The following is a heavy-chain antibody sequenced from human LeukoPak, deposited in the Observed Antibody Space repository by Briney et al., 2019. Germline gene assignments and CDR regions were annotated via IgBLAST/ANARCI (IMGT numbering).Heavy chain of an antibody. D-gene: IGHD1-1*01. V-gene: IGHV3-64*01. CDR1: GFTFSSYT. J-gene: IGHJ3*02. Sequence: GGSLRLSCAASGFTFSSYTMNWVRQAPGKGLEYVSAINDNGDNTFYANSVKGRFTISRDNSKNTLYLQMGSLTAEDMALYYCARVGRRTYDMWGQGTMVTVSS. CDR2: INDNGDNT. CDR3: ARVGRRTYDM.